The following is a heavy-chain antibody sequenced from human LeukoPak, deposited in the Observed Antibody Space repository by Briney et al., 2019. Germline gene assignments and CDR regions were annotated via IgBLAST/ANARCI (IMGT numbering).Heavy chain of an antibody. J-gene: IGHJ6*03. CDR2: IRSKAYGGTT. Sequence: QPGRSLRLSCTASGFTFGDYAMSWVRQAPGKGLEWVGFIRSKAYGGTTEYAASVKGRFTISRDDSKSIAYLQMNSLKTEDTAAYYCTRPYSSGLFPYYYYMDVWGKGTTVTVSS. V-gene: IGHV3-49*04. D-gene: IGHD6-19*01. CDR3: TRPYSSGLFPYYYYMDV. CDR1: GFTFGDYA.